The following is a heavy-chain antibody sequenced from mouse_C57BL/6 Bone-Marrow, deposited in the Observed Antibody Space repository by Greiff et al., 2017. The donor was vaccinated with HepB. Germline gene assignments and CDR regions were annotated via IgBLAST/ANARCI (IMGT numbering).Heavy chain of an antibody. Sequence: VQLVESGAELVRPGTSVKVSCKASGYAFTNYLIEWVKQRPGQGLEWIGVINPGSGGTNYNETFKGKATLTADKSSSAAYMQLSRLTCEDSAVYFCARNWALFAYWGQGTLVTVSA. J-gene: IGHJ3*01. D-gene: IGHD4-1*01. CDR3: ARNWALFAY. CDR1: GYAFTNYL. CDR2: INPGSGGT. V-gene: IGHV1-54*01.